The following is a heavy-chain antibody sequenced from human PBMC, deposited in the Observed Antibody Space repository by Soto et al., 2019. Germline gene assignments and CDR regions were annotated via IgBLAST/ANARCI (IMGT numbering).Heavy chain of an antibody. D-gene: IGHD3-9*01. CDR1: GGSISSYY. CDR2: IYYSGGT. CDR3: ARRGGYDILTGYYIEYYFDY. Sequence: SETLSLTCTVSGGSISSYYWSWIRQPPGKGLEWIGYIYYSGGTNYNPSLKSRVTISVDTSKNQFSLKLSSVTAADTAVYYCARRGGYDILTGYYIEYYFDYWGQGTLVTVSS. V-gene: IGHV4-59*08. J-gene: IGHJ4*02.